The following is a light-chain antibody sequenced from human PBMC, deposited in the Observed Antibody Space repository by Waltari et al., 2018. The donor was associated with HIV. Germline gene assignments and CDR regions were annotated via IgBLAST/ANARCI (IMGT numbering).Light chain of an antibody. Sequence: QSALTQPASVSGSPGQSITISCTGSTSAVGGYNYFPWYQQYPGKAPKLIIYEVFNRPSGVSNRFSGSKSGNTASLTISGLQAADEADYYCSSYTSSSTLEGVFGTGTKVTVL. J-gene: IGLJ1*01. CDR2: EVF. CDR3: SSYTSSSTLEGV. V-gene: IGLV2-14*01. CDR1: TSAVGGYNY.